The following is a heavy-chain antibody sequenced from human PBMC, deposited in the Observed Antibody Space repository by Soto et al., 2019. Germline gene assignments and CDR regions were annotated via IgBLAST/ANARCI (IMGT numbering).Heavy chain of an antibody. V-gene: IGHV5-51*01. CDR2: IYPDHSGT. J-gene: IGHJ2*01. CDR1: GCRFSNFW. Sequence: GEAVKISCQGSGCRFSNFWIAWVRQMPGEGLEWLGIIYPDHSGTRYSPSFQRQVTISADNSIKTTYMQWSSPKASDTAIYFCASSALVTSTLNYFDLWGRGTMVTVSS. CDR3: ASSALVTSTLNYFDL. D-gene: IGHD1-26*01.